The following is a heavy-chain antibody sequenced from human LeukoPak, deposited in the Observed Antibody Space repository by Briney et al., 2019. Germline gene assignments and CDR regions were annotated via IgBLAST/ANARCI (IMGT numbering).Heavy chain of an antibody. CDR2: ISGSGGST. CDR1: GFTFSSYE. Sequence: TGGSLRLSCAASGFTFSSYEMNWVRQAPGKGLEWVSAISGSGGSTYYADSVKGRFTISRDNSKNTLYLQMNSLRAEDTAVYYCAKAYSGPYDAFDIWGQGTMVTVSS. J-gene: IGHJ3*02. V-gene: IGHV3-23*01. D-gene: IGHD1-26*01. CDR3: AKAYSGPYDAFDI.